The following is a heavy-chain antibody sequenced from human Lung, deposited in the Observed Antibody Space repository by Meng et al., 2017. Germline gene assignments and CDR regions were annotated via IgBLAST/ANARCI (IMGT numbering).Heavy chain of an antibody. D-gene: IGHD6-13*01. J-gene: IGHJ4*02. Sequence: QGQLVESGGGVVQPGRALRLSCAASGFTFSSYGMHWVRQAPGKGLEWVAVISYDGSNKYYADSVKGRFTISRDNSKNTLYLQMNSLRAEDTAVYYCAKDLSKQQQLGELDYWGQGTLVPSPQ. CDR2: ISYDGSNK. CDR1: GFTFSSYG. V-gene: IGHV3-30*18. CDR3: AKDLSKQQQLGELDY.